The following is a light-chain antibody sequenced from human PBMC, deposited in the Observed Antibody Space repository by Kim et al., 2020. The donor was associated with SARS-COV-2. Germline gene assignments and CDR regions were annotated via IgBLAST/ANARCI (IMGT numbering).Light chain of an antibody. J-gene: IGKJ2*03. Sequence: DIVMTQSPDSLAVSLGERATLNCKSSQTVLYNSNNKNYLAWYQQKPGQAPKLLIYWASIRESGVSDRFSGSGSETDFTLTISSLQAEDVAVYYCQQYSSTPPSFGQGTKLEL. CDR2: WAS. V-gene: IGKV4-1*01. CDR3: QQYSSTPPS. CDR1: QTVLYNSNNKNY.